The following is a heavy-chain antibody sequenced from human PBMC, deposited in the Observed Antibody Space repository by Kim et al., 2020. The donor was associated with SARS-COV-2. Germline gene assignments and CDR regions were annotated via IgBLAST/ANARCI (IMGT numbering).Heavy chain of an antibody. J-gene: IGHJ6*02. CDR3: ARKSLGMDV. CDR2: IYSSGNT. Sequence: SETLSLTCTVSGDSINFYYWSWIRQSAGKGLEWIGRIYSSGNTNYNPSLKSRVSMSVDTSKNQIFLSLNSVTAADTAVYYCARKSLGMDVWGQGTTVTVSS. CDR1: GDSINFYY. V-gene: IGHV4-4*07.